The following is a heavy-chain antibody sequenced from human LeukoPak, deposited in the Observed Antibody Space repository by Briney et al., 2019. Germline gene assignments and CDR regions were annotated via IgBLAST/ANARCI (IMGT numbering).Heavy chain of an antibody. CDR1: GFTFSNYA. J-gene: IGHJ4*02. CDR3: VYYAYVWGSYPGDS. Sequence: PGGSLRLSCAASGFTFSNYAMTWVRQAPGKGLEWVSVISGSGSNTDYADSVKGRFTISRDNSKNTLYLQMNSLRAEDTAVYYCVYYAYVWGSYPGDSWGQGTLVTVSS. V-gene: IGHV3-23*01. D-gene: IGHD3-16*02. CDR2: ISGSGSNT.